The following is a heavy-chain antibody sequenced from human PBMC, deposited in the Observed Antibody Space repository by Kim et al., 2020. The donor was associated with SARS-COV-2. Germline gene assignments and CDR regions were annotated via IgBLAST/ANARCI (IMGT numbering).Heavy chain of an antibody. D-gene: IGHD6-19*01. CDR1: GGSFSGYY. CDR2: INHSGST. V-gene: IGHV4-34*01. CDR3: ARGRWIAVAGYNWFDP. J-gene: IGHJ5*02. Sequence: SETLSLTCAVYGGSFSGYYWSWIRQPPGKGLEWIGEINHSGSTNYNPSLKSRVTISVDTSKNQFSLKLSSVTAADTAVYYCARGRWIAVAGYNWFDPWG.